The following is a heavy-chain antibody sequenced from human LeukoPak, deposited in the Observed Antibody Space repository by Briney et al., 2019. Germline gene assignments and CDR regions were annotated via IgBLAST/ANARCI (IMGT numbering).Heavy chain of an antibody. CDR2: IYYSGST. V-gene: IGHV4-61*05. Sequence: SETLSLTCTVSGGSISSSSYYWGWIRQPPGKGLEWIGYIYYSGSTNYNPSLKSRVTISVGTSKNQFSLKLSSVTAADTAVYYCARFRSYYGSGDFDYWGQGTLVTVSS. D-gene: IGHD3-10*01. CDR1: GGSISSSSYY. J-gene: IGHJ4*02. CDR3: ARFRSYYGSGDFDY.